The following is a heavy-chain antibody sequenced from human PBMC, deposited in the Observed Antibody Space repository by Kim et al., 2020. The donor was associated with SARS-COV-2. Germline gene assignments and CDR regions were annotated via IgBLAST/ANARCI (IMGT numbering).Heavy chain of an antibody. J-gene: IGHJ6*02. V-gene: IGHV1-46*01. CDR3: ARDVERWLQLSLLDYYYYGMDV. CDR1: GYTFTSYY. D-gene: IGHD5-12*01. Sequence: ASVKVSCKASGYTFTSYYMHWVRQAPGQGLEWMGIINPSGGSTSYAQKFQGRVTMTRDTSTSTVYMELSSLRSEDTAVYYCARDVERWLQLSLLDYYYYGMDVWGQGTTVTVSS. CDR2: INPSGGST.